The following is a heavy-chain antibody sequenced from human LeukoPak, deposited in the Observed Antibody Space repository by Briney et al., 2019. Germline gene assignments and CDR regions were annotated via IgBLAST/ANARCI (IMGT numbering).Heavy chain of an antibody. J-gene: IGHJ4*02. CDR2: IYSGGST. V-gene: IGHV3-53*01. CDR3: ARDSSGYYYDY. CDR1: GFTFSNYS. D-gene: IGHD3-22*01. Sequence: GGSLRLSCAASGFTFSNYSMNWVRQAPGKGLEWVSIIYSGGSTYYADSVKGRFTISRDNSKNTLYLQMNSLRAEDTAVYYCARDSSGYYYDYWGQGTLVTVSS.